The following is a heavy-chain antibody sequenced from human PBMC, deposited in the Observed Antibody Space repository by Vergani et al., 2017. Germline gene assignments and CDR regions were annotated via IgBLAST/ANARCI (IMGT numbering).Heavy chain of an antibody. D-gene: IGHD2-15*01. CDR3: ASDTHRGQRADR. Sequence: QVPLQESGPGLVKSSETLSLTCSVSFDSIRNLYCNWIRQPPGKGLEWIGSIHYSENTNYNPSLKTRVTSSVDTSKNQFSLTLTSVTAADTAVYYCASDTHRGQRADRWGQGILVTVTS. CDR1: FDSIRNLY. CDR2: IHYSENT. J-gene: IGHJ5*02. V-gene: IGHV4-59*11.